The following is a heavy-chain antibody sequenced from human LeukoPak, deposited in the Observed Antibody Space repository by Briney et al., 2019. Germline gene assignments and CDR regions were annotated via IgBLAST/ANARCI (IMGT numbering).Heavy chain of an antibody. J-gene: IGHJ4*02. Sequence: PSGTLSLTCAVSGGSISSSNWWSWVRQPPGKGLEWIGSIYYSGSTYYNPSLKSRVTISVDTSKNQFSLKLSSVTAADTAVYYCARVSSGWYVAYWGQGTLVTVSS. D-gene: IGHD6-19*01. V-gene: IGHV4-4*02. CDR3: ARVSSGWYVAY. CDR1: GGSISSSNW. CDR2: IYYSGST.